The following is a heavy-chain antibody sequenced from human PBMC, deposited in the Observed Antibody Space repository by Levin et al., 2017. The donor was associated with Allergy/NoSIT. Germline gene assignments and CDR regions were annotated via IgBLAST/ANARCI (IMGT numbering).Heavy chain of an antibody. V-gene: IGHV3-23*01. D-gene: IGHD3-22*01. CDR2: ISGSGGST. Sequence: LAGGSLRLSCAASGFTFSSYAMSWVRQAPGKGLEWVSAISGSGGSTYYADSVKGRFTISRDNSKTTLYLQMNSLRAEDTAVYYCAKEAPRSSYYDSSVFENSFDYWCQGTLVTVSS. J-gene: IGHJ4*02. CDR3: AKEAPRSSYYDSSVFENSFDY. CDR1: GFTFSSYA.